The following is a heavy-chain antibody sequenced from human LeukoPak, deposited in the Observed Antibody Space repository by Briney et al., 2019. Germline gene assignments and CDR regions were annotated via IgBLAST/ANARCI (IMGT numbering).Heavy chain of an antibody. CDR3: AREAHYYDSSGYYIYYYYYMDV. V-gene: IGHV1-69*05. D-gene: IGHD3-22*01. Sequence: SVKVSCKASGYTFTDYGITWVRQAPGQGLEWMGRIIPIFGTANYAQKFQGRVTITTDESTSTAYMELSSLRSEDTAVYYCAREAHYYDSSGYYIYYYYYMDVWGKGTTVTVSS. J-gene: IGHJ6*03. CDR2: IIPIFGTA. CDR1: GYTFTDYG.